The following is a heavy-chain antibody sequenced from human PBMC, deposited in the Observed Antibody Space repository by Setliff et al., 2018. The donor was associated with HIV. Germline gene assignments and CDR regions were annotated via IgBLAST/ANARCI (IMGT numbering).Heavy chain of an antibody. V-gene: IGHV1-46*01. Sequence: ASVKVSCKASGYTFTSYYMHWVRQAPGQGLEWMGIINPSGGSTSYAQKFQGRVTMTMDTSTSTVYMELSSLRSEDTAVYYCARNPRIAVAGTDYYYYMDVWGKGTTVTVSS. CDR2: INPSGGST. CDR3: ARNPRIAVAGTDYYYYMDV. CDR1: GYTFTSYY. D-gene: IGHD6-19*01. J-gene: IGHJ6*03.